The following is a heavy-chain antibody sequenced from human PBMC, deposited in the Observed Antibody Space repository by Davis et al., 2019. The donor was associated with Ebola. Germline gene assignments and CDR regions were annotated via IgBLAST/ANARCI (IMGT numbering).Heavy chain of an antibody. CDR3: ARVRLRRQFDY. Sequence: AASVKVSCKASGYTFTSYYMHWVRQAPGQRLEWMGWINAGNGNTKYSQKFQGRVTITRDTSASTAYMELSSLRSDDTAVYYCARVRLRRQFDYWGQGTLVTVSS. CDR2: INAGNGNT. D-gene: IGHD3-16*01. V-gene: IGHV1-3*01. J-gene: IGHJ4*02. CDR1: GYTFTSYY.